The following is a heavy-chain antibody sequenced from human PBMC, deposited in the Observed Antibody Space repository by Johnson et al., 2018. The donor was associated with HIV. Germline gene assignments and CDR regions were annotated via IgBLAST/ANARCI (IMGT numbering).Heavy chain of an antibody. J-gene: IGHJ3*02. CDR1: GFTFDDYG. Sequence: MLLVESGGGVVRPGDSLRLSCVASGFTFDDYGMNWVRLVPGKGLEWVANIKEDGSEKYYVDSVKGRLTISRDNSKNTLYLQMNSLRAEDTAVYYCARSQIDAFDIWGQGTMVTVSS. V-gene: IGHV3-7*01. CDR3: ARSQIDAFDI. CDR2: IKEDGSEK.